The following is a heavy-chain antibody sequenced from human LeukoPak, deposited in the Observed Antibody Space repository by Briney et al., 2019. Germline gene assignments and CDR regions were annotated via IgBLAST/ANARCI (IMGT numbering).Heavy chain of an antibody. V-gene: IGHV3-21*01. CDR3: ARDLKVTGTDGAYHYYGMDV. J-gene: IGHJ6*02. Sequence: GGSLRLSCAASGFTFSSYSMNWVRQAPGKGLEWVSSISRSSTYIHYADSVKGRFTISRDNAQNSLYLQMNSLRAEDTAVYYCARDLKVTGTDGAYHYYGMDVWGHGTTVAVSS. D-gene: IGHD2-21*02. CDR2: ISRSSTYI. CDR1: GFTFSSYS.